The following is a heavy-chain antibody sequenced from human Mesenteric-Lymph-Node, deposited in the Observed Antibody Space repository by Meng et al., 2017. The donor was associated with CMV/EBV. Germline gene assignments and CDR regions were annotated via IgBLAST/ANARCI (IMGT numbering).Heavy chain of an antibody. D-gene: IGHD3-22*01. V-gene: IGHV3-15*01. CDR3: TTYGDDSSGYYDAFDI. J-gene: IGHJ3*02. CDR2: IKSKTDGGTT. Sequence: GESLKISCAASGFTFSNAWMSWVRQAPGKGLEWVGRIKSKTDGGTTDYAAPVKGRFTISRDDSKNTLYLQMNSLKTEDTAVYYCTTYGDDSSGYYDAFDIWGQGTMVTVSS. CDR1: GFTFSNAW.